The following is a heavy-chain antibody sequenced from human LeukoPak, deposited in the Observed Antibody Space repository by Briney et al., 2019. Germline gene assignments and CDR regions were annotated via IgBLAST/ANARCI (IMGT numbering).Heavy chain of an antibody. D-gene: IGHD1-26*01. Sequence: PGGSLRLSCAASGFTFSSYVMHWVRQAPGKGLEWVAIISYDGSNEYYADSVKGRFTISRDNSKNTLYLQMNSLRAEDTAVYYCAKEDSGSLDWGQGTLVTVSS. V-gene: IGHV3-30*04. CDR1: GFTFSSYV. CDR2: ISYDGSNE. CDR3: AKEDSGSLD. J-gene: IGHJ4*02.